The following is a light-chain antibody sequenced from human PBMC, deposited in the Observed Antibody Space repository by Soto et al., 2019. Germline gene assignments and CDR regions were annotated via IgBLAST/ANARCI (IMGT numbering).Light chain of an antibody. Sequence: DIQLTQSPSFLSASVGDRVTITCRASQGISSYLAWYQQKPGKAPKLLINGASTLQSGVPSMCSGSGSGTEFTLTISSLQPEDIGTYYCQQLNSYWYTFGQGTKLEI. CDR2: GAS. J-gene: IGKJ2*01. V-gene: IGKV1-9*01. CDR1: QGISSY. CDR3: QQLNSYWYT.